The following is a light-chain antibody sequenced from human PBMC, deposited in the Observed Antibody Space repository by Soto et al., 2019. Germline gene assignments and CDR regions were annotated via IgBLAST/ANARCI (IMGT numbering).Light chain of an antibody. J-gene: IGKJ5*01. CDR1: QSISTY. V-gene: IGKV1-39*01. CDR2: GAS. Sequence: DVEMSQSPSSWATSIGHRVPIICRASQSISTYLSWYLVKPGEAPKLLIYGASTLRTGVPSRFSGSGSGTDFTLTICSLQPEDFAPYYCQQSFNMPVTFGQGTRLEIK. CDR3: QQSFNMPVT.